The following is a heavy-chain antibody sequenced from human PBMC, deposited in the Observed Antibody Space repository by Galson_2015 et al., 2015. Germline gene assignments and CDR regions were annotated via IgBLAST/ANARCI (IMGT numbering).Heavy chain of an antibody. J-gene: IGHJ6*03. Sequence: SVKVSCKASGYTFTSYDINWVRQATGQGLEWMGWMNPNSGNTGYAQKFQGRVTMTRNTSISTAYMELSSLRSEDTAVYYCARGVDIVVVPALMDVWGKGTTVTVSS. CDR3: ARGVDIVVVPALMDV. V-gene: IGHV1-8*01. D-gene: IGHD2-2*01. CDR2: MNPNSGNT. CDR1: GYTFTSYD.